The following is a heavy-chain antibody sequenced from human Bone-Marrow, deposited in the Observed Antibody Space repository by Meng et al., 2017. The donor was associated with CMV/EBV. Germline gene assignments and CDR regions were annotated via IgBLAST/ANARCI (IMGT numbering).Heavy chain of an antibody. CDR3: TTGRDGAGRWGFDY. D-gene: IGHD1-26*01. J-gene: IGHJ4*02. CDR2: IKSKTDGGTT. V-gene: IGHV3-15*01. Sequence: LSLTCAAFGFTFSNAWMSWVRQAPGKGLEWVGRIKSKTDGGTTDYAAPVKGRFTISRDDSKNTLYLQMNSLKTEDTAVYYCTTGRDGAGRWGFDYWGQGTLVTVSS. CDR1: GFTFSNAW.